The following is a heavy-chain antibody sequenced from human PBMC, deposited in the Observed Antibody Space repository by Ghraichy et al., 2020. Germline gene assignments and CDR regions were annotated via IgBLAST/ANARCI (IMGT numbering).Heavy chain of an antibody. CDR2: ISSSADRT. D-gene: IGHD1-26*01. Sequence: GGSLRLSCSASGFTFSSYAMNWVRQAPGKGLACVSTISSSADRTYYADSVKGRFTISRDNSKNTLSLQMSSLSPEDTAVYFCVKGPRWELLPSHFDYWGQGTLVTVSS. V-gene: IGHV3-64D*06. CDR3: VKGPRWELLPSHFDY. CDR1: GFTFSSYA. J-gene: IGHJ4*02.